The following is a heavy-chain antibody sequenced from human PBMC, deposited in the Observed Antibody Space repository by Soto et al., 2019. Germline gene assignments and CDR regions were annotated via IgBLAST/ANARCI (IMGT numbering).Heavy chain of an antibody. D-gene: IGHD2-21*01. J-gene: IGHJ5*02. CDR2: IIPILGIA. CDR3: AKSLYCGGDCYLPGWFDP. Sequence: QVQLVQSGAEVKKPGSSVKVSCKASGGTFSSYTISWVRQAPGQGLEWMGRIIPILGIANYAKKFQGRVTITAAKSTSKAYMELSRLRTEDTAVYYCAKSLYCGGDCYLPGWFDPWGQGTLVTVSS. CDR1: GGTFSSYT. V-gene: IGHV1-69*02.